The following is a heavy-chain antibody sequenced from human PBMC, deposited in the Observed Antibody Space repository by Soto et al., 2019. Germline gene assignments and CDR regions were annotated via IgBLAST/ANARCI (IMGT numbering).Heavy chain of an antibody. Sequence: ASVKVSCKASGYTFTGYGISWVRQAPGQGLEWMGWISAYNGNTNYAQKLQGRVTMTTDTSTSTAYMELRSLRSDDTAVYYCARGGPRTLYYDFWSGYLGGYYFYGMDVWGQGTTVTVSS. V-gene: IGHV1-18*01. J-gene: IGHJ6*02. CDR3: ARGGPRTLYYDFWSGYLGGYYFYGMDV. D-gene: IGHD3-3*01. CDR2: ISAYNGNT. CDR1: GYTFTGYG.